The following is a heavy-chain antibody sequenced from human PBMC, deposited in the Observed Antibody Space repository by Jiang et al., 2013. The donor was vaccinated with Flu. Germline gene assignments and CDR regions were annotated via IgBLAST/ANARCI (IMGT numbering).Heavy chain of an antibody. Sequence: SGAEVKKPGASVKVSCKASGYSFTKYSMNWVRQAPGQGLEWMGWINTDTGIPTYAQGFTGRFVFSLDTSVTTAYLQISSLTAEDTAVYYCARQMLSTSWTPNLDYWGRGTLVTVSS. D-gene: IGHD6-13*01. V-gene: IGHV7-4-1*02. CDR3: ARQMLSTSWTPNLDY. CDR2: INTDTGIP. J-gene: IGHJ4*02. CDR1: GYSFTKYS.